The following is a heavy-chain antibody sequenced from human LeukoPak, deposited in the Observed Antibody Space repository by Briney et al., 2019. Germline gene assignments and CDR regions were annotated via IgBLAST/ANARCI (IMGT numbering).Heavy chain of an antibody. J-gene: IGHJ4*02. Sequence: PGGSLTLSCAASGFTFRRYSMNWVRQAPGKGLEWVSTISSGSDYIYYADSVRGRFTISRDNFRNSVFLEVNSLRAEDTAIYYCARDLSLAMPGGFDYWGQGILVTVSS. CDR3: ARDLSLAMPGGFDY. CDR1: GFTFRRYS. V-gene: IGHV3-21*01. D-gene: IGHD1-26*01. CDR2: ISSGSDYI.